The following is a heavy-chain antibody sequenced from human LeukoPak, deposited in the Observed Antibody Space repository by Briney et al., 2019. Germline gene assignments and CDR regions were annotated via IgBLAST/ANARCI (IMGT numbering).Heavy chain of an antibody. Sequence: GASVKVSCKASGYTFTGYYMHWVRQAPLQGLEWMGWINPNSGGTNYAQKFQGRVTMTRDTSISTAYMELSRLRSDDTAVYYCARDTYCTNGVCYTRSFDYWGQGTLVTVSS. CDR3: ARDTYCTNGVCYTRSFDY. D-gene: IGHD2-8*01. CDR2: INPNSGGT. V-gene: IGHV1-2*02. J-gene: IGHJ4*02. CDR1: GYTFTGYY.